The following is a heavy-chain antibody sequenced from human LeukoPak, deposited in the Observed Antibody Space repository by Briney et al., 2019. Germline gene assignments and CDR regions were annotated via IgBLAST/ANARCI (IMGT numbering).Heavy chain of an antibody. Sequence: NPGGSLRLSCAASGIIFKNAWMSWVRQAPGKGLERVGRIKSKTDGGTTDYAAPVKGRFTISRDDSKNTLYLQMNSLKTEDTAVYYCTTGGSGWYEYYFDYWGQGTLVTVSS. CDR1: GIIFKNAW. J-gene: IGHJ4*02. D-gene: IGHD6-19*01. CDR3: TTGGSGWYEYYFDY. CDR2: IKSKTDGGTT. V-gene: IGHV3-15*01.